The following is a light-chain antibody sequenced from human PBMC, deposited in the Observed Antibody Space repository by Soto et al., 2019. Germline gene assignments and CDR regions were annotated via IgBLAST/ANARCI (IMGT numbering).Light chain of an antibody. V-gene: IGKV3-15*01. CDR2: GGS. CDR1: QSISSD. J-gene: IGKJ1*01. CDR3: QQYNNWPWT. Sequence: EIVMTQSPATLSVSPGERATLSCRASQSISSDLAWYQQKPGQAPRLLMHGGSTRATGIPARFSGSGSGTEVTLPISSLQSEDFAFYYCQQYNNWPWTFGQGTKVEIK.